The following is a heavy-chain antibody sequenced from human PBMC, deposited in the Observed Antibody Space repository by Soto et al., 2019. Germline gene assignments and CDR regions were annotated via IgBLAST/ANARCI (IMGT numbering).Heavy chain of an antibody. V-gene: IGHV3-30-3*01. CDR1: GFTFSSYA. J-gene: IGHJ4*02. Sequence: QVQLVESGGGVVQPGRSLRLSCAASGFTFSSYAMHWVRQAPGKGLEWVAVISYDGSNKYYADSVKGRFTISRDNSKNTLYLQMNSLRAEDTAVYYCASAVSYDSSGYYVEYFDYWGQGTLVTVSS. CDR3: ASAVSYDSSGYYVEYFDY. CDR2: ISYDGSNK. D-gene: IGHD3-22*01.